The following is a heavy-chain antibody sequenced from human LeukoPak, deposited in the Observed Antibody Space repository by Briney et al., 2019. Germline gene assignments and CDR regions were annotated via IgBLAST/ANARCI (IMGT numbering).Heavy chain of an antibody. Sequence: YPGGSLRLSCAASGFTFSSYAMSWVRQAPGKGLEWVSGISWNSGSIVYADSVKGRFTISRDNAKNSLYLQMNSLRAEDTALYYCAKDGTSGSYFYYYYYMDVWGKGTTVTISS. V-gene: IGHV3-9*01. CDR1: GFTFSSYA. CDR2: ISWNSGSI. CDR3: AKDGTSGSYFYYYYYMDV. J-gene: IGHJ6*03. D-gene: IGHD3-10*01.